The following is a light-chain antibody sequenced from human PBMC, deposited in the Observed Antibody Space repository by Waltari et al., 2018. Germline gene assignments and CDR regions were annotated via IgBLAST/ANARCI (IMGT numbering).Light chain of an antibody. CDR1: QIVSTN. Sequence: EIVMTPSPVPLSVSPGESATLSCRASQIVSTNFSCYRQRPGQAPRLLMYSASTRASGLPARFSGSGSGTEFTLTISSLHSEDFAVYYCQQYNDWLRTFGQGTKLEI. CDR2: SAS. J-gene: IGKJ2*01. V-gene: IGKV3-15*01. CDR3: QQYNDWLRT.